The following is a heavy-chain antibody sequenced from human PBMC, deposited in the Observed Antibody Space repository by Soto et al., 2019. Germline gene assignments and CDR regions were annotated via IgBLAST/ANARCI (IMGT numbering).Heavy chain of an antibody. CDR1: GYTFTSYG. D-gene: IGHD3-9*01. J-gene: IGHJ5*02. CDR2: ISAYNGST. Sequence: ASVKVSCKASGYTFTSYGISWVRQAPGQGLVWMGWISAYNGSTNYAQKLQGRVTMTTDTSTSTAYMELRSLRSDDTAVYYCARVYLDILTGRNWFDPWGQGTLVTVSS. V-gene: IGHV1-18*01. CDR3: ARVYLDILTGRNWFDP.